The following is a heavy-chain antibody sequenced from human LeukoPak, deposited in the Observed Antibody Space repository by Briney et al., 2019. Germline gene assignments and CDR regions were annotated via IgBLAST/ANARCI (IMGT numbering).Heavy chain of an antibody. D-gene: IGHD1-26*01. J-gene: IGHJ3*02. CDR3: ARGGIVGAPGAFDI. CDR2: IKQDGSEK. CDR1: GFTFSSYW. V-gene: IGHV3-7*01. Sequence: PGGSLRLSCAASGFTFSSYWMSWVRQAPGKGLEWVANIKQDGSEKYYVDSVKGRFTISRDNAKNSLYLQMNSLRAEDTAVYYCARGGIVGAPGAFDIWGQGTMVTVSS.